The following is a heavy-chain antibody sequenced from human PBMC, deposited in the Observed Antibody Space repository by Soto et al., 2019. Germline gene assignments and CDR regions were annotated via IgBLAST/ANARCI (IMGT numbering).Heavy chain of an antibody. Sequence: PSQTLSLTCVISGNNVSTNSAGWNWIRQSPSRGLEWLGRTYYRSKWNNDYAASVKGRLNVNPDTSKNQFSLHLNSVTPEDTGVYYCARNSWNAPPAFDFWGQGIQVTVSS. V-gene: IGHV6-1*01. J-gene: IGHJ4*02. CDR1: GNNVSTNSAG. CDR2: TYYRSKWNN. D-gene: IGHD1-1*01. CDR3: ARNSWNAPPAFDF.